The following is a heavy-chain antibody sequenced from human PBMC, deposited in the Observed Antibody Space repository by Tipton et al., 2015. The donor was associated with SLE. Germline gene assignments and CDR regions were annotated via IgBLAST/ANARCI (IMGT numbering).Heavy chain of an antibody. V-gene: IGHV4-38-2*01. CDR2: IYHSGST. CDR3: ARTTVTTKAFDI. CDR1: GYSISSGYY. Sequence: TLSLTCAVSGYSISSGYYWGWTRQPPGKGLEWIGSIYHSGSTYYNPSLKSRVTISVDTSKNQSSLKLSSVTAADTAVYYCARTTVTTKAFDIWGQGTMVTVSS. D-gene: IGHD4-17*01. J-gene: IGHJ3*02.